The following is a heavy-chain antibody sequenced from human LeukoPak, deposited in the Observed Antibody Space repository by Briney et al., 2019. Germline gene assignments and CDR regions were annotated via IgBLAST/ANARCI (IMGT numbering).Heavy chain of an antibody. CDR3: ARGGYCTSSTCYTELDP. CDR1: GYTFTDYY. V-gene: IGHV1-2*02. Sequence: ASVRVSCRASGYTFTDYYIHWVRQAPGQGLEWMGWIKTSTGDTVYAQKFQGRVTVTRDTSITTVYMELSSLRSDDTASYYCARGGYCTSSTCYTELDPWGQGTLVTVSS. CDR2: IKTSTGDT. J-gene: IGHJ5*02. D-gene: IGHD2-2*02.